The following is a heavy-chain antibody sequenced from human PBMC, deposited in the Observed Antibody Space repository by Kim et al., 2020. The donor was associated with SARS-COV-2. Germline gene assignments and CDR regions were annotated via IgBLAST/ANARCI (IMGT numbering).Heavy chain of an antibody. V-gene: IGHV1-2*02. J-gene: IGHJ5*02. CDR3: ARGAAAGGNWFDP. D-gene: IGHD6-13*01. Sequence: YAQKFKGRVTMTRETSISPAYMELSRLRSDDTAVYYCARGAAAGGNWFDPWGQGTLVTVSS.